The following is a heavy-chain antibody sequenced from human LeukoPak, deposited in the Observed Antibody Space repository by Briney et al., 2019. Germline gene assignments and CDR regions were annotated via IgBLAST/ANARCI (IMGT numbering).Heavy chain of an antibody. CDR1: GFTFDDYA. CDR2: ITGDGGST. D-gene: IGHD3-22*01. V-gene: IGHV3-43*02. Sequence: GGSLRLSCAASGFTFDDYAMHWVRQAPGKGLEWVSFITGDGGSTYYADCVKGRFTISRDNSKNSLYLQMNSLRTQDTALYYCAKGYYYDSSGYYYLDYWGQGTLVTVSS. CDR3: AKGYYYDSSGYYYLDY. J-gene: IGHJ4*02.